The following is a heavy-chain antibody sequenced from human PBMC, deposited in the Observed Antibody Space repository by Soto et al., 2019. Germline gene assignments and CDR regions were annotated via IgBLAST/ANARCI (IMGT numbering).Heavy chain of an antibody. CDR3: ARVITRAFDI. CDR2: MNPNSGNT. CDR1: GYTFSIYD. J-gene: IGHJ3*02. Sequence: ASVKVSCKASGYTFSIYDINWERQATGQGLEWMGWMNPNSGNTGYAQKFQGRVTMTRNTSISTAYMELSSLRSEDTAVYYCARVITRAFDIWGKGTMVTVSS. V-gene: IGHV1-8*01. D-gene: IGHD3-16*01.